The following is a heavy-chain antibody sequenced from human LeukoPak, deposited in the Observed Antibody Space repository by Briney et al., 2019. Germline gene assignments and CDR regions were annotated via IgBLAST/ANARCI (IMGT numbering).Heavy chain of an antibody. Sequence: SETLSLTCTVSGGSISSSSYYWAWIRLPPGKGLEWIGSIYYSGSTYHNPPLKSRVTISVDTSKNQFSLKLSSVTAADTAVYYCARLVGTASYYFDYWGQGTLVTVSS. J-gene: IGHJ4*02. CDR1: GGSISSSSYY. D-gene: IGHD6-19*01. CDR3: ARLVGTASYYFDY. V-gene: IGHV4-39*01. CDR2: IYYSGST.